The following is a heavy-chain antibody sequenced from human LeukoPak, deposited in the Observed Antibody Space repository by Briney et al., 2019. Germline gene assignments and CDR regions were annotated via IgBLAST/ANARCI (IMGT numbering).Heavy chain of an antibody. CDR1: GLTFSDYY. CDR3: AKDRLDRGWYYDY. D-gene: IGHD6-19*01. V-gene: IGHV3-11*01. J-gene: IGHJ4*02. Sequence: GGSLRLSCAVSGLTFSDYYMSWTRQAPGKGPELVSYISPSGSSIFYVDSVKGRFTISRDNAKNSLYLQMNSLRAEDTAVYYCAKDRLDRGWYYDYWGQGTLVTVSS. CDR2: ISPSGSSI.